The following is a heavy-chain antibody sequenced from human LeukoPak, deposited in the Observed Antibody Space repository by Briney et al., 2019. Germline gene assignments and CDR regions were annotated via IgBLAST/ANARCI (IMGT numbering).Heavy chain of an antibody. D-gene: IGHD2-8*01. V-gene: IGHV4-39*07. CDR3: AREYGECSDGACYTFFYFDF. CDR2: IYYSGST. CDR1: GGSISSSSYY. Sequence: SETLSLTCTVSGGSISSSSYYWGWIRQPPGKGLEWIGSIYYSGSTYYNPSLKSRVTISVDTSKNQFSLKLSSVTAADTAVYYCAREYGECSDGACYTFFYFDFWGQGTQVIVSS. J-gene: IGHJ4*02.